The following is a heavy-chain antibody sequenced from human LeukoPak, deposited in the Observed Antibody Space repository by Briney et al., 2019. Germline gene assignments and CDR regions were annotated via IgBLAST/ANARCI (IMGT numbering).Heavy chain of an antibody. D-gene: IGHD3-9*01. J-gene: IGHJ2*01. Sequence: SETLSLTCTVSGGSISSSSYYWGWIRQPPGKGLEWIGSIYYSGSTYYNPSLKSRVTISVDTSKNQFSLKLSSVTAADTAVYYCARVGLRYFDWFRYWYFDLWGRGTLVTVSS. CDR2: IYYSGST. CDR1: GGSISSSSYY. CDR3: ARVGLRYFDWFRYWYFDL. V-gene: IGHV4-39*07.